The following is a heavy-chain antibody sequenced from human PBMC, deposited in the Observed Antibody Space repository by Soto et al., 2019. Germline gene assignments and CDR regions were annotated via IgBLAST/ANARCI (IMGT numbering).Heavy chain of an antibody. Sequence: PSETLSLTCTVSGGSVIGGSYYWSCIRQPPGKGLEWIGCIYYSGSTNYNPSLKSRVTISVDTSKNQFSLKLSSVTAADTAVYYCARRDVAVAGNWFDPWGQGTLVTVSS. CDR2: IYYSGST. D-gene: IGHD6-19*01. V-gene: IGHV4-61*01. J-gene: IGHJ5*02. CDR3: ARRDVAVAGNWFDP. CDR1: GGSVIGGSYY.